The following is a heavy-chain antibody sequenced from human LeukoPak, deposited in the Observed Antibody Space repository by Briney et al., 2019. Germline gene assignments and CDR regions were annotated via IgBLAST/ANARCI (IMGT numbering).Heavy chain of an antibody. V-gene: IGHV3-23*01. CDR1: GFTFSSYA. CDR2: ISGSGGSI. Sequence: PGGSLRLSCAASGFTFSSYAMSWVRQAPGKGLEWVSAISGSGGSIYYADSVKGRFTISRDNSKNTLYLQMNSLRAEDTAVYYCAKRRSSGWSRWFDPWGQGTLVTVSS. J-gene: IGHJ5*02. CDR3: AKRRSSGWSRWFDP. D-gene: IGHD6-19*01.